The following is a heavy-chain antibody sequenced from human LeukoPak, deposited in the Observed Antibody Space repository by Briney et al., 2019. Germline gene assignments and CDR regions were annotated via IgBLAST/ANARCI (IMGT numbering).Heavy chain of an antibody. CDR2: ISYDGSNK. CDR3: ARKSFVGGVPAFDI. CDR1: GFTFSSYA. J-gene: IGHJ3*02. D-gene: IGHD3-16*01. Sequence: TGGSLRLSCAASGFTFSSYAMHWVRQAPGKGLEWVAVISYDGSNKYYADSVKGRFTISRDNSKNTLYLQMNSLRAGDTAVYYCARKSFVGGVPAFDIWGQGTMVTVSS. V-gene: IGHV3-30-3*01.